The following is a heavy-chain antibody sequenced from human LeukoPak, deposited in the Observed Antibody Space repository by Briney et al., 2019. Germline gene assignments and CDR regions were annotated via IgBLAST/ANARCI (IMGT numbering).Heavy chain of an antibody. Sequence: SVKGRFSISRDNSKNTLYLQMNSLGLDDTAVYFCARGRAGIAAAGSDYWGQGTLVTVSS. V-gene: IGHV3-30*07. D-gene: IGHD6-13*01. J-gene: IGHJ4*02. CDR3: ARGRAGIAAAGSDY.